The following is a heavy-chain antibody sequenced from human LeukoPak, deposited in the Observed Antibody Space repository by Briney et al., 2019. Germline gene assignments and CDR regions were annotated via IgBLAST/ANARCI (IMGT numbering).Heavy chain of an antibody. CDR2: IIPILGIA. Sequence: ASVKVSCKASGGTFSSYAISWERQAPGQGLEWMGRIIPILGIANYAQKFQGRVTITADKSTSTAYMELSSLRSEDTAVYYCARDYDFWSGYYDYYGMDVWGQGTTVTVSS. CDR1: GGTFSSYA. J-gene: IGHJ6*02. CDR3: ARDYDFWSGYYDYYGMDV. V-gene: IGHV1-69*04. D-gene: IGHD3-3*01.